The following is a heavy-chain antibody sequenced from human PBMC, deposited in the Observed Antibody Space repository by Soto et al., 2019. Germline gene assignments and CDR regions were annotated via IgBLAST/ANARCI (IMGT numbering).Heavy chain of an antibody. CDR1: GYSFTSYW. CDR2: IYPGDSDT. CDR3: ARVGYCSGGSCSPAWFDP. V-gene: IGHV5-51*01. D-gene: IGHD2-15*01. Sequence: GESLKISCKGSGYSFTSYWIGWVRQMPGKGLEWMGIIYPGDSDTRYSPSFQGQVTISADKSISTAYLQWSSLKASDTAMYYCARVGYCSGGSCSPAWFDPWGQGTLVTVSS. J-gene: IGHJ5*02.